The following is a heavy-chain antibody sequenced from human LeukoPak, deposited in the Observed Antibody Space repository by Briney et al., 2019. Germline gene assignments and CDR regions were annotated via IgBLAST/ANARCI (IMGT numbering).Heavy chain of an antibody. J-gene: IGHJ4*02. CDR1: SGSLSSSSYY. Sequence: SETLSLTCTVSSGSLSSSSYYWGWPRQPPGEGLEWIGSLYYSGRTYNNLSLESRVTISVDTSKKQFSLKLRSVTAADPAVYYCARRKAYGDSNRDYFDYWGQGTLVTVSS. V-gene: IGHV4-39*01. D-gene: IGHD2-21*01. CDR2: LYYSGRT. CDR3: ARRKAYGDSNRDYFDY.